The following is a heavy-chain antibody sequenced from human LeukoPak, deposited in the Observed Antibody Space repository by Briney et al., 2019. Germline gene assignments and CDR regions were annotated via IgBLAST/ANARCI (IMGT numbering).Heavy chain of an antibody. CDR3: VASGPPAPANWFDP. Sequence: SETLSLTCAVYGGSFSGYYWSWIRQPPGKGLEWIGEINHSGSTNYNPSLKSRVTMSIDTSKYQFSLKVNFVTAADTAVYYCVASGPPAPANWFDPWGQGTLVTVSS. J-gene: IGHJ5*02. CDR2: INHSGST. CDR1: GGSFSGYY. V-gene: IGHV4-34*01. D-gene: IGHD6-13*01.